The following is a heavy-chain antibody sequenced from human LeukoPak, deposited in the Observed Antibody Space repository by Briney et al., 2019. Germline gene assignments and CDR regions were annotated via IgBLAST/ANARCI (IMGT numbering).Heavy chain of an antibody. V-gene: IGHV4-59*11. D-gene: IGHD2-2*01. Sequence: SETLSLTCTVSGGSISSHYWSWIRQPPGKGLEWIGEIYHGGSTNYNPSLKSRVTISVDKSKNQFSLKLSSVTAADTAVYYCARDLGTKSTRAFCDWGQGTLVTVSS. CDR2: IYHGGST. CDR1: GGSISSHY. CDR3: ARDLGTKSTRAFCD. J-gene: IGHJ4*02.